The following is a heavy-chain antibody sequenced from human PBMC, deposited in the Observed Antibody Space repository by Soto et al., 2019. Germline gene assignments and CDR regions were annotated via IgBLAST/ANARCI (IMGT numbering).Heavy chain of an antibody. CDR2: ISGSGDNA. D-gene: IGHD5-12*01. J-gene: IGHJ4*02. CDR3: ATCRDGYTYFDY. V-gene: IGHV3-23*01. CDR1: GFTFSTYA. Sequence: EVQLLESGGGFVQPGGSLRLSCAASGFTFSTYAMTWVRQAPGKGLEWVSTISGSGDNAYYADSVKGRFTISRDNSKNTLYVQMNILRAEDTAVYYCATCRDGYTYFDYWGQGTLVTVSS.